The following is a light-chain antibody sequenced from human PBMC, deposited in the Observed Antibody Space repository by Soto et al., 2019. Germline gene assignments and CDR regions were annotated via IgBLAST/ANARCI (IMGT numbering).Light chain of an antibody. CDR1: QSVSNSY. CDR2: GIS. J-gene: IGKJ2*01. V-gene: IGKV3-20*01. CDR3: QQYSSLPHT. Sequence: SVLTQSPGTLSLSPGERATLSCRASQSVSNSYFAWYRQKPGQAPRLLIYGISSRATGIPDRFSGSGSGTDFTLTISRLEPEDFVVYYCQQYSSLPHTFGQGTKLEVK.